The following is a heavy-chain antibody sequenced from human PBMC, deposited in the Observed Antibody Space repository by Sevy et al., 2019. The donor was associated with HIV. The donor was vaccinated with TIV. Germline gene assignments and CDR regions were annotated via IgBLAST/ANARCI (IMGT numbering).Heavy chain of an antibody. V-gene: IGHV1-69*06. D-gene: IGHD3-10*01. Sequence: ASVKVSCKASGGTFSSYAISWVRQAPGQGLEWMGGIIPIFGTANYSQKFQGRVTITADKSTSTAYMELSSLRSEDTAVYYCARDHYYGSGRYFNYWGQGTLVTVSS. J-gene: IGHJ4*02. CDR3: ARDHYYGSGRYFNY. CDR1: GGTFSSYA. CDR2: IIPIFGTA.